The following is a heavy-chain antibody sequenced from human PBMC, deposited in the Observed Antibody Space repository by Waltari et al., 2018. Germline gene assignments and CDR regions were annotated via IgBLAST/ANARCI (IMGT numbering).Heavy chain of an antibody. CDR2: VSPSGVST. V-gene: IGHV3-23*04. CDR1: GLTFSSYA. D-gene: IGHD3-10*01. CDR3: AIGGGYTFRGWFDP. J-gene: IGHJ5*02. Sequence: EVQLVESGGGLVQPGGSLRLSCAASGLTFSSYAMSWVRLAPGRGLEWISTVSPSGVSTYYANSVRGRFTISRDNPKNTLFLQVKNRRAGDTALNSWAIGGGYTFRGWFDPWGQGALVTVSS.